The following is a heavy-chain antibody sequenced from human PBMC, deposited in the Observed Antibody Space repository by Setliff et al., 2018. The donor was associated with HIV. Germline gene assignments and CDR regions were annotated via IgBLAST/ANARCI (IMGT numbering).Heavy chain of an antibody. CDR2: IYWDDDK. J-gene: IGHJ6*03. CDR3: AHSYCSSTSCYPHYYYYMDV. Sequence: SGPTLVNPTQTLTLTCTFSGFSLSTSGVGVGWTRQPPGKALEWLALIYWDDDKRYSPSLESRLTITKDTSKNQVVLTMTNMDPVDTATYYCAHSYCSSTSCYPHYYYYMDVWGKGTTVTVSS. D-gene: IGHD2-2*01. V-gene: IGHV2-5*02. CDR1: GFSLSTSGVG.